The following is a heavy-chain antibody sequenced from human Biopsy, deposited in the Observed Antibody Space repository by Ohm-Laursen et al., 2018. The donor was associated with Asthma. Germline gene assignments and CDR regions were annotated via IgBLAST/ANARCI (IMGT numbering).Heavy chain of an antibody. Sequence: SSLRLSCAASGFSFSNYGMHWVRQAPGKGLDWVAVISFDGTNRNYTDSVKGRFTISRDNSGNTLHLEMNSLRAEDTAVYFCAKEVFPGWELRRGPDSWGQGTLVTVSS. CDR2: ISFDGTNR. J-gene: IGHJ4*02. D-gene: IGHD1-26*01. CDR1: GFSFSNYG. CDR3: AKEVFPGWELRRGPDS. V-gene: IGHV3-30*18.